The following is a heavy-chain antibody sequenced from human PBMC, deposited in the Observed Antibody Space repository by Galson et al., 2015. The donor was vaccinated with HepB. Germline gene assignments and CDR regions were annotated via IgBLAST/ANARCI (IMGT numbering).Heavy chain of an antibody. CDR3: ARVLYFGYYYGSGNLLGYFDL. CDR2: ISAYNGNT. Sequence: SVKVSCKASGYTFTSYGISWVRQAPGQGLEWMGWISAYNGNTNYAQKLQGRVTMTTDTSTSTAYMELRSLRSDDTAVYYCARVLYFGYYYGSGNLLGYFDLWGRGTLVTVSS. D-gene: IGHD3-10*01. V-gene: IGHV1-18*01. CDR1: GYTFTSYG. J-gene: IGHJ2*01.